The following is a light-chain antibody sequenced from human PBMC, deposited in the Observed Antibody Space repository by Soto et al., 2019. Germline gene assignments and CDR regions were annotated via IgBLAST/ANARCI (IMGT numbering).Light chain of an antibody. Sequence: EIVLTQSPATLSSSPGERATLSCRASQSVSSYLAWYQQKPGQAPRLLIYDASNRAPGIPARFSGGGSVTDFTLTISSLEPEDFAVYYCQQRFNWPRFTFGQGTKLEIK. CDR1: QSVSSY. CDR2: DAS. CDR3: QQRFNWPRFT. V-gene: IGKV3-11*01. J-gene: IGKJ2*01.